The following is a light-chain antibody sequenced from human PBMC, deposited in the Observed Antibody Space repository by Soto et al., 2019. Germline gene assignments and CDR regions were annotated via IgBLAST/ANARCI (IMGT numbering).Light chain of an antibody. Sequence: DIQLTQSPSFLSASVGDRVTITCRASQGISSYLAWYQQRPGKAPKLLIYAASTLQSGVPSRFSGSGSGTAFTLAISSLPPEDFATDYCQHFSSYPLTCGQATRLEI. CDR3: QHFSSYPLT. J-gene: IGKJ5*01. CDR1: QGISSY. CDR2: AAS. V-gene: IGKV1-9*01.